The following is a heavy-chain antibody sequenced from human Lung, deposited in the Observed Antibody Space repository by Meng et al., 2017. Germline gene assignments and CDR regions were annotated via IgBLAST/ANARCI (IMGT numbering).Heavy chain of an antibody. CDR1: GYSFTTYG. CDR2: INTDNGDT. V-gene: IGHV1-3*04. J-gene: IGHJ4*02. CDR3: ARDERGGPYYFDY. Sequence: QVQLVQAGAEVKKPGGAGKVAGQAAGYSFTTYGMHWLRQAPGQRLEWMGWINTDNGDTHYSQKFQGRVTITRDTSARTAYMELSSLRSEDTAVYFCARDERGGPYYFDYWGQGTLVTVSS.